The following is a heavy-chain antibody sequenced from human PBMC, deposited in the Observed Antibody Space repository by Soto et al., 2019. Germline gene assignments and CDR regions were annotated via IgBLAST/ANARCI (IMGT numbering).Heavy chain of an antibody. CDR3: AVVGGPFDY. J-gene: IGHJ4*02. Sequence: QLQLQESGPGLVKPSETLSLTCTVSGGSISSSSYYWGWIRQPPGKGMEWIGSIYYSGKTYYNPSLKNRVTISVDTSKNQFSMNLSSVTAADTAVYYCAVVGGPFDYWGQGTLVTVSS. D-gene: IGHD2-21*01. CDR2: IYYSGKT. V-gene: IGHV4-39*01. CDR1: GGSISSSSYY.